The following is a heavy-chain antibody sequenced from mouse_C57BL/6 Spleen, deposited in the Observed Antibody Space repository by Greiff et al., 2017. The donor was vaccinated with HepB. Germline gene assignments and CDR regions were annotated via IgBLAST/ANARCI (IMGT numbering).Heavy chain of an antibody. V-gene: IGHV1-64*01. Sequence: QVQLQQPGAELVKPGASVKLSCKASGYTFTSYWMHWVKQRPGQGLEWIGMIHPNSGSTNYNEKFKSKATLTVDKSSSTAYMQLSSLTSEDSAVYYCARSRITTVVPYYYAMDYWGQGTSVTVSS. CDR1: GYTFTSYW. CDR2: IHPNSGST. D-gene: IGHD1-1*01. J-gene: IGHJ4*01. CDR3: ARSRITTVVPYYYAMDY.